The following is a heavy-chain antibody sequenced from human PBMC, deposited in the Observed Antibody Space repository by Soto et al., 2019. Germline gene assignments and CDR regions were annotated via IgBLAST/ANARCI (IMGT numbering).Heavy chain of an antibody. CDR1: GFTFSSYA. J-gene: IGHJ4*02. D-gene: IGHD3-3*01. V-gene: IGHV3-23*01. Sequence: GGSLRLSCAASGFTFSSYAMSWVRQAPGKGLEWVSAISGSGGSTYYADSVKGRFTISRDNSKNTLYLQMNSLRAEDTAVYYCAKAPQVYNDFWSGYFDYWGQGTLVTVSS. CDR2: ISGSGGST. CDR3: AKAPQVYNDFWSGYFDY.